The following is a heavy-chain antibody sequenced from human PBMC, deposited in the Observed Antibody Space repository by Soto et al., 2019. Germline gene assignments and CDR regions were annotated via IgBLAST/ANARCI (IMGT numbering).Heavy chain of an antibody. CDR2: IYPGNSDT. D-gene: IGHD6-13*01. Sequence: PGESLKISCKGSGYSFTSYWIVWVRQMPGKGLEWMGIIYPGNSDTRYSPSFQGQVTISADKSISTAYLQWSSLKASDTAMYYCARGPLGSSWYLDYWGQGALVTVSS. CDR1: GYSFTSYW. J-gene: IGHJ4*02. V-gene: IGHV5-51*01. CDR3: ARGPLGSSWYLDY.